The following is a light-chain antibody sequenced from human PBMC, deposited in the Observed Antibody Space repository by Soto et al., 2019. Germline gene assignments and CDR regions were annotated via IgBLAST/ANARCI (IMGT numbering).Light chain of an antibody. J-gene: IGLJ2*01. CDR1: SSDVGGYSY. Sequence: QSALTQPASVSGSPGQSITISCTGTSSDVGGYSYVSWYQHHPGKAPKLLIYDVSYRPSGVSKRFSGSKSGNTASLTISGLQAEDEDDYYCSSYTRSATPSFGGGTKLTVL. CDR2: DVS. CDR3: SSYTRSATPS. V-gene: IGLV2-14*03.